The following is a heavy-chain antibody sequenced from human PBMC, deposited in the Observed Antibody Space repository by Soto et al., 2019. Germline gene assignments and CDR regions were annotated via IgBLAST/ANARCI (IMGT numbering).Heavy chain of an antibody. V-gene: IGHV1-46*01. D-gene: IGHD3-10*01. Sequence: ASVKVSCKASGYTFTSYYMHWVRQAPGQGLEWMGIINPSGGSTSYAQKFQGRVTMTRDTSTSTVYMELSSLRSEDTAVYYCARDRDYYGSGSSPHLGPWGQGTLVTVSS. J-gene: IGHJ5*02. CDR1: GYTFTSYY. CDR2: INPSGGST. CDR3: ARDRDYYGSGSSPHLGP.